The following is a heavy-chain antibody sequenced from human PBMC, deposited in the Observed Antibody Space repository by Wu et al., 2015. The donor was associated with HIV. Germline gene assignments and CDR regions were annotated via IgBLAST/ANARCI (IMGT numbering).Heavy chain of an antibody. CDR2: IIPIFDTA. CDR3: ARESWAYGSGSSFDY. CDR1: GDTLKSHG. D-gene: IGHD3-10*01. Sequence: QVHLEQSGTEVKKPGSSVKVSCKASGDTLKSHGISWVRQAPGQGLEWMGRIIPIFDTAHYAQRLEGRLNITADDLTSTVYLELNSLKSEDTAVYYCARESWAYGSGSSFDYWGQGTLVTVSS. V-gene: IGHV1-69*13. J-gene: IGHJ4*02.